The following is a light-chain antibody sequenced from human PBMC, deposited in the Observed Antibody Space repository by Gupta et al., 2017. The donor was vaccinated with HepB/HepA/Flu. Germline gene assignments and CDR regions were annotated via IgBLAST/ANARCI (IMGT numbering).Light chain of an antibody. Sequence: SYVLTQPPSVSVAPEATARLTCGGNNVGTKSVHWYQQKPGQAPVLVVFDNSDRPSGIPGRFSGSNTGSTATLTISRVAAGDEADYYCQVWDGSSDHPVVFGGGTKLTVL. CDR1: NVGTKS. J-gene: IGLJ2*01. CDR3: QVWDGSSDHPVV. V-gene: IGLV3-21*02. CDR2: DNS.